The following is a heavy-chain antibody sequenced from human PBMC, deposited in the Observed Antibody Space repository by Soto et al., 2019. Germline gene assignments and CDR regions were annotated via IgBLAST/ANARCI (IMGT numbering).Heavy chain of an antibody. Sequence: ASVKVSCKASGYTFTTYSMHWVRQAPGHRLEWMGWSNAGNGYTQYSQDFQGRVTITRDTSASTAYMELSSLRSEDMAVYYCARDGGSGMDVWGQGTTVTVAS. J-gene: IGHJ6*02. V-gene: IGHV1-3*02. CDR2: SNAGNGYT. CDR1: GYTFTTYS. CDR3: ARDGGSGMDV. D-gene: IGHD3-16*01.